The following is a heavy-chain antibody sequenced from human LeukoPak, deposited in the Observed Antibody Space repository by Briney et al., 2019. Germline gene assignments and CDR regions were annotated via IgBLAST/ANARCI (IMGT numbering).Heavy chain of an antibody. CDR2: IIPIFGTA. D-gene: IGHD3-16*02. J-gene: IGHJ5*02. Sequence: ASVKVSCKASGGTFSSYAISWVRQAPGQGLEWMGGIIPIFGTANYAQKFQGRTADESTSTAYMELSSLRSEDTAVYYCARSPWELSPTNNWFDPWGQGTLDTVSS. V-gene: IGHV1-69*01. CDR3: ARSPWELSPTNNWFDP. CDR1: GGTFSSYA.